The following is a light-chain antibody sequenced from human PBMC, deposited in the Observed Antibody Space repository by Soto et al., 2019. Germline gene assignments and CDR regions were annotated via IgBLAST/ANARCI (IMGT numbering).Light chain of an antibody. V-gene: IGKV1-5*03. CDR3: QQNNSTPLT. CDR1: QSVSTW. J-gene: IGKJ4*01. CDR2: KAY. Sequence: DIQMTQSPSTLSASVGDRVTITCRASQSVSTWLAWYQQKPGKVPKLLIYKAYSLESGVPSRFSGSGSGTKFTLTISSLQPDDFATYYCQQNNSTPLTFGGGTKVEIK.